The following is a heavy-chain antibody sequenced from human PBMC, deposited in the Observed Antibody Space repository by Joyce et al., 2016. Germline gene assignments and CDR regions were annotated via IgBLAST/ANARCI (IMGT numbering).Heavy chain of an antibody. CDR2: IKADTTSV. J-gene: IGHJ4*02. CDR3: ARDSHGIWGSSDF. CDR1: GFTFNTYT. D-gene: IGHD3-16*01. V-gene: IGHV3-21*01. Sequence: EVQLVESGGGLVRPGGSLRLSCAASGFTFNTYTMTWVRQAPGQGLVWVSTIKADTTSVYYLDSVKGRFTISRNNARDSLFLQLRSLRTDDTAIYYCARDSHGIWGSSDFWGQGTLVTVSS.